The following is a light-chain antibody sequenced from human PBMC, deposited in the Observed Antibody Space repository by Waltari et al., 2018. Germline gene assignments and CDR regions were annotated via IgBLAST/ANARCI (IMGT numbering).Light chain of an antibody. Sequence: DIVMTQSPDSLAVSLGERATINCKSSQSVLYSSNNKNYLAWYQQKPGQPPKLLIYWASTRESGVPDRFSGSGSGTDFTLTISSPQAEDVAVYYCQQYFIAPLTFGPGTKVDIK. CDR3: QQYFIAPLT. V-gene: IGKV4-1*01. CDR2: WAS. J-gene: IGKJ3*01. CDR1: QSVLYSSNNKNY.